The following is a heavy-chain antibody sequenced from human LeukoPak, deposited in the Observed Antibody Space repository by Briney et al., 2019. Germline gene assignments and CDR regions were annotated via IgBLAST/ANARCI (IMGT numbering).Heavy chain of an antibody. V-gene: IGHV3-7*01. CDR2: IKQDGSEK. D-gene: IGHD5-18*01. Sequence: GGSLRLSCAASGFTFSSYWMSGGRQAPGKGLEWVANIKQDGSEKYYVDSVNGRFTISRHNPKTSLYLQMNSLRAEDTAVYYCARDRTYSYGPRFDYRGQGTRVTVSS. CDR1: GFTFSSYW. CDR3: ARDRTYSYGPRFDY. J-gene: IGHJ4*02.